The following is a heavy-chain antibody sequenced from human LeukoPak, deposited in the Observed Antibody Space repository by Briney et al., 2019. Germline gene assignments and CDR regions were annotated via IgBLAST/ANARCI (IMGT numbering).Heavy chain of an antibody. CDR3: AREPYGSGSYGYDY. V-gene: IGHV1-2*04. CDR1: GYTFTGYY. D-gene: IGHD3-10*01. J-gene: IGHJ4*02. Sequence: ASVKVSCKASGYTFTGYYMHWVRQAPGQGLEWMGWINPNSGGTNYAQKFQGWVTMTRDTSISTAYMELSRLRSDDTAVYYCAREPYGSGSYGYDYWGQGTLVTVSS. CDR2: INPNSGGT.